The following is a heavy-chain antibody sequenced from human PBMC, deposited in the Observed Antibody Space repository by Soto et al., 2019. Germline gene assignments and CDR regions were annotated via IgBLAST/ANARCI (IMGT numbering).Heavy chain of an antibody. CDR3: TRDGSGGSSEAYYYYYMDV. CDR2: ISSSGSHI. CDR1: GFTFSSYS. Sequence: EMQLVESGGGLVKPGGSLRLSCAASGFTFSSYSMNWVRQAPGKGLEWVSSISSSGSHIYYADSVKGRFTISRDNAKNSLYLQMNSLRAEDTAVYYCTRDGSGGSSEAYYYYYMDVWGKGTTVTVSS. J-gene: IGHJ6*03. D-gene: IGHD2-15*01. V-gene: IGHV3-21*01.